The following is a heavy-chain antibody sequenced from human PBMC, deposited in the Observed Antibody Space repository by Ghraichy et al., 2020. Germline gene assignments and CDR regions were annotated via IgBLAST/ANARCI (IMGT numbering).Heavy chain of an antibody. CDR2: IYYSGNT. D-gene: IGHD3-10*01. Sequence: SETLSLTCTVSGGSISSSNYYWGWIRQPPGKGLEWIGNIYYSGNTYYNPSLKSRATISVDTSKSQFSLKLSTVTAADTAVYYCARHRYYYGSRSYYNVDYWGQGTLVTVSS. CDR1: GGSISSSNYY. CDR3: ARHRYYYGSRSYYNVDY. J-gene: IGHJ4*02. V-gene: IGHV4-39*01.